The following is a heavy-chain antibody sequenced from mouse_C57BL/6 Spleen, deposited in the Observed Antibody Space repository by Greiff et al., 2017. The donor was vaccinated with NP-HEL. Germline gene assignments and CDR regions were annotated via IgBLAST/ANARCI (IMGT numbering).Heavy chain of an antibody. D-gene: IGHD1-1*01. Sequence: EVQLQQSGAELVKPGASVKLSCTASGFNIKDYYMHWVKQRPEQGLEWIGRIDPEDGETKYAPTFQGKATITADTSSNTAYLQLSSLTSEDTAVYYCARSGSAGYYAMDYWGQGTSVTVSS. CDR2: IDPEDGET. CDR3: ARSGSAGYYAMDY. CDR1: GFNIKDYY. V-gene: IGHV14-2*01. J-gene: IGHJ4*01.